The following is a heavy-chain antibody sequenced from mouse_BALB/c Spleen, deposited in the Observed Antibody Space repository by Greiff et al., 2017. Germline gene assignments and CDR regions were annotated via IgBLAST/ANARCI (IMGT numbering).Heavy chain of an antibody. J-gene: IGHJ2*01. CDR3: ARSPVRPYFDY. V-gene: IGHV3-2*02. CDR2: ISYSGST. CDR1: GYSITSDYA. Sequence: EVQLVESGPGLVKPSQSLSLTCTVTGYSITSDYAWNWIRQFPGNKLEWMGHISYSGSTSYNPSLKSRISITRDTSKNQFFLQLNSVTTEDTATYYCARSPVRPYFDYWGQGTTLTVSS. D-gene: IGHD2-14*01.